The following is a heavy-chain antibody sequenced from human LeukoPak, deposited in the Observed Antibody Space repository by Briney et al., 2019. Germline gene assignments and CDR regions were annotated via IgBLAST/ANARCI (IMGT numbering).Heavy chain of an antibody. D-gene: IGHD1-26*01. V-gene: IGHV1-18*01. J-gene: IGHJ6*02. CDR3: ARDSGSYSYYYYGMDV. Sequence: ASVKVSCKASGGTFSSYAISWVRQAPGQGLEWMGWISAYNGNTNYAQKLQGRVTMTTDTSTSTAYMELRSLRSDDTAVYYCARDSGSYSYYYYGMDVWGQGTTVTVSS. CDR1: GGTFSSYA. CDR2: ISAYNGNT.